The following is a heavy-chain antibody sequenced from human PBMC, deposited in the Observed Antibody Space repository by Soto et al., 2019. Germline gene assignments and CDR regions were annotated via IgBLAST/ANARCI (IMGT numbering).Heavy chain of an antibody. J-gene: IGHJ6*02. CDR3: ARDFSISTGCWRPACYYHSGMGV. V-gene: IGHV3-33*01. CDR2: IWYDGSNK. CDR1: GFTFSSYG. Sequence: QVQLVESGGGVVQPGRSLRLSCAASGFTFSSYGMHWVRQAPGKGLEWVAVIWYDGSNKYYADSVKGRFTISRDNSKNTLYLQMTSLRAEATAVFYCARDFSISTGCWRPACYYHSGMGVWGQGTTVTVSS. D-gene: IGHD2-2*01.